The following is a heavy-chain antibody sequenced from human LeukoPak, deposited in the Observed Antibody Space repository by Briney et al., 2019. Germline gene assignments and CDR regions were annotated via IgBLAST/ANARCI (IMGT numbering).Heavy chain of an antibody. CDR1: GGSISSYY. J-gene: IGHJ3*02. D-gene: IGHD6-19*01. CDR2: IYSSGST. V-gene: IGHV4-4*07. CDR3: ARRSASALEGFDI. Sequence: PSETLSLTCTVSGGSISSYYWNWIRQPAGKGLEWIGRIYSSGSTNYNPSLKSRVTMSVDTSKNQFSLKLSSVTAADTAVYYCARRSASALEGFDIWGQGTLVTVSA.